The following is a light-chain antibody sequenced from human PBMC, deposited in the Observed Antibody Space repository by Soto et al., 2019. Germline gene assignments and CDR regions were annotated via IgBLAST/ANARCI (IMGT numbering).Light chain of an antibody. J-gene: IGKJ1*01. Sequence: EIVWTQSPGTLSVSPGERATLSCRASQSVSSSYLAWYKQKPGQAPRLLSYGASSRATGIPDRFSGSGSGTEFTLTISRLEPEDFEVYYCQQYGSSSWTFGQGTKVDIK. CDR2: GAS. CDR3: QQYGSSSWT. CDR1: QSVSSSY. V-gene: IGKV3-20*01.